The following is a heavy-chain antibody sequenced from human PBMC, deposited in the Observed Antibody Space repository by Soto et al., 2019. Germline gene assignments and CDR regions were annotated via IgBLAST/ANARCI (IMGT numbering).Heavy chain of an antibody. D-gene: IGHD2-2*01. Sequence: QVQLQESGPGLVKPSQTLSLTCTVSGGSISSGGYYWSWIRQHPGKGLEWIGYIYYSGRTYYNPSLKSRVTISVDTSKNQFSLKLSSVTAADTAVYYCARSSTSANYFDYWVQGTLVTVSS. CDR1: GGSISSGGYY. CDR3: ARSSTSANYFDY. CDR2: IYYSGRT. J-gene: IGHJ4*02. V-gene: IGHV4-31*03.